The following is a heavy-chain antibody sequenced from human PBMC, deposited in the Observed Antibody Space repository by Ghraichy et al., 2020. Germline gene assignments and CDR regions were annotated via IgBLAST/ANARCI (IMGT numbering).Heavy chain of an antibody. CDR2: ISAYNGDT. Sequence: ASVKVSCKASGFPFTNYAITWVRQAPGQGLEWMGWISAYNGDTIYAQKFQGRVTMTADTPTSTAYMELRSLRSDDTAVYYCARFSQLLPYYYYYMDVWGKGTTFTVSS. V-gene: IGHV1-18*01. CDR3: ARFSQLLPYYYYYMDV. CDR1: GFPFTNYA. D-gene: IGHD2-2*01. J-gene: IGHJ6*03.